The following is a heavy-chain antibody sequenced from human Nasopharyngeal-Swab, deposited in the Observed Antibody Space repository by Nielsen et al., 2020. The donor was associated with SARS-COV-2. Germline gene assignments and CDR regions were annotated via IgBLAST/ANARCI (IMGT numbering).Heavy chain of an antibody. J-gene: IGHJ3*02. V-gene: IGHV1-24*01. CDR1: GYTLTVLP. CDR3: ASEGSGVFGVVIYAFDI. D-gene: IGHD3-3*01. CDR2: VVNYDGEP. Sequence: ASVKVSCKVSGYTLTVLPMLWVRQAPGKGLEWTGSVVNYDGEPIYAQNFQGRVTMTEDTSTYTAYLELSSLRSEDTAVYYCASEGSGVFGVVIYAFDIWGPGTLVTVSS.